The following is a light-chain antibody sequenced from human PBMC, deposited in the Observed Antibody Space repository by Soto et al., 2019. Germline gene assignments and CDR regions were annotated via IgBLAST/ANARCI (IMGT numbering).Light chain of an antibody. J-gene: IGKJ1*01. V-gene: IGKV3-20*01. CDR3: QQYGSSPWT. CDR1: QSVSSSY. Sequence: IALTQSPGTLSLSPWERATLSCRASQSVSSSYLAWYQQKPGQAPRLLIYGASSRATGIPDRFSGSGSGTDFTLTISRLEPEDFAVYYCQQYGSSPWTFGQGTKVDIK. CDR2: GAS.